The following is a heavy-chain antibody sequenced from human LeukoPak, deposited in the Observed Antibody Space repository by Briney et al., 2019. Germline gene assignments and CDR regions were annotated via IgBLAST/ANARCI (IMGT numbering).Heavy chain of an antibody. CDR3: VRDGAVVTSGSYPWRYFQY. Sequence: GGSLRLSCAGSGFTFGSYSMNWVRHAPGKGLEWVSYIGHTGSITDYADSVKGRFTVSRDNVKNSLYLQMNTLRAEDTAVYYCVRDGAVVTSGSYPWRYFQYWGLGTLVTVSS. CDR1: GFTFGSYS. CDR2: IGHTGSIT. V-gene: IGHV3-48*04. J-gene: IGHJ1*01. D-gene: IGHD3-10*01.